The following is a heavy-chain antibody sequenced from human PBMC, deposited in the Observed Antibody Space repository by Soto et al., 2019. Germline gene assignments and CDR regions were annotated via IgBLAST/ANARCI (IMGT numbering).Heavy chain of an antibody. CDR3: ARASYYGSGSYYQNWFDP. V-gene: IGHV1-8*01. J-gene: IGHJ5*02. CDR2: MNPNSGNT. D-gene: IGHD3-10*01. CDR1: GYTFTTHD. Sequence: QVQLVQSGAEVKRPGASVKVSCKASGYTFTTHDINWVRQAIGQGLEWMGWMNPNSGNTGYAQKFQGRDTMTSNTSISTAYMELRSLRSEDTAVYYCARASYYGSGSYYQNWFDPWGQGTLVTVSS.